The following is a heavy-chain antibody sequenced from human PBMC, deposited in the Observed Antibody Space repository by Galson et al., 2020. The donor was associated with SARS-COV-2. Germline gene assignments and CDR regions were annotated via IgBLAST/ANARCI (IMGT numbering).Heavy chain of an antibody. V-gene: IGHV3-7*03. CDR2: IKPDESEI. CDR1: GYNNFNDYW. CDR3: LRAMHV. Sequence: GGSLRLSCAASGYNNFNDYWMTWVRQAPGKGLEWVANIKPDESEIYYVDSVKGRFTISRDTAKNSVYLQMNNLRTEDTAVYYCLRAMHVWCQGTTVTVSS. J-gene: IGHJ6*02.